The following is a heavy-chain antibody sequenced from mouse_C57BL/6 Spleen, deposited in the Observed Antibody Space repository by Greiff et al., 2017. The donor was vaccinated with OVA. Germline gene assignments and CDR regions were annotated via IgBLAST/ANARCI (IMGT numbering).Heavy chain of an antibody. J-gene: IGHJ2*01. CDR3: ARLGLRKDFDY. CDR2: ISSGGSYT. CDR1: GFTFSSYG. D-gene: IGHD2-4*01. V-gene: IGHV5-6*02. Sequence: DVMLVESGGDLVKPGGSLKLSCAASGFTFSSYGMSWVRQTPDKRLEWVATISSGGSYTYYPDSVKGRFTISRDNAKNTLYLQMSSLKSEDTAMYYCARLGLRKDFDYWGQGTTLTVSS.